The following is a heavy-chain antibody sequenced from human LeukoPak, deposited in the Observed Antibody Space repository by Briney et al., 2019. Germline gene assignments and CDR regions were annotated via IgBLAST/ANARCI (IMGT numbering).Heavy chain of an antibody. J-gene: IGHJ4*02. Sequence: SETLSLTCAVYGGSFSGYYWSWIRQPPGKGLEWIGEINHSGSTNYNPSLKSRVTISVDTSKNQFSLKLSSVTAADTAVYYCARGPLYYDFWSGTLDYWGQGTLVTVSS. CDR1: GGSFSGYY. D-gene: IGHD3-3*01. CDR2: INHSGST. V-gene: IGHV4-34*01. CDR3: ARGPLYYDFWSGTLDY.